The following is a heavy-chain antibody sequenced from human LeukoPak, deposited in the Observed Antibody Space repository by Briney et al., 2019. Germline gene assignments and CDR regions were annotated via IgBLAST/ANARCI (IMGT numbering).Heavy chain of an antibody. D-gene: IGHD3-10*01. V-gene: IGHV3-48*03. Sequence: GGSLRLSCAASGFSFSSYEMNWVRQAPGKGLEWVSYISSSGSAIYSAASVKGRSTISRDNAKNSLYLQMNSLRTEDAAVYYCARGPGGSGSYYDYWGQGTLVTVSS. CDR3: ARGPGGSGSYYDY. J-gene: IGHJ4*02. CDR1: GFSFSSYE. CDR2: ISSSGSAI.